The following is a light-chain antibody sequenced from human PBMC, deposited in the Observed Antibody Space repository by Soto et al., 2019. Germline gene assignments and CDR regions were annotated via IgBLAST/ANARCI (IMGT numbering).Light chain of an antibody. CDR1: SSTIGSNT. CDR2: SND. CDR3: AAWDDSLNGVV. Sequence: QLVLTQPPSASGTPGQRVTISCSGSSSTIGSNTVNWYQQLPGTAPKLLIYSNDQRPSGVPDRFSGSKSGTSASLATSGLQSEDEADYYWAAWDDSLNGVVFGGGTKVTVL. J-gene: IGLJ2*01. V-gene: IGLV1-44*01.